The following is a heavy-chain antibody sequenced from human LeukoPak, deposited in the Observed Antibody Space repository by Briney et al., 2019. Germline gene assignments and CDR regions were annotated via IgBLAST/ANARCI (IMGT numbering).Heavy chain of an antibody. J-gene: IGHJ5*02. D-gene: IGHD3-3*01. Sequence: PSETLSLTCTVSGGSISSYYWSWIRQPPGKGLEWIGYIYYGGSTNYNPSLKSRVTISVNTSKNQFSLTLSSVTAADTALYYCARVEVNWRFLEWHPNWFDPWGQGTLVTVSS. CDR3: ARVEVNWRFLEWHPNWFDP. CDR2: IYYGGST. CDR1: GGSISSYY. V-gene: IGHV4-59*01.